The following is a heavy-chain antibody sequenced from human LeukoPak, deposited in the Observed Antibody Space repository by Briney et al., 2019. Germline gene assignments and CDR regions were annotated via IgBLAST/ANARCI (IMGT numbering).Heavy chain of an antibody. CDR2: IYYSGST. CDR3: ARGAKRWFDP. CDR1: GGSISSHY. J-gene: IGHJ5*02. Sequence: SETLSLTCTVYGGSISSHYSSWIRQPPGKGLEWIGYIYYSGSTNYNPSLKSRVTISVDTSKNQFSLKLSSVTAADTAVYYCARGAKRWFDPWGQGTMVTVSS. V-gene: IGHV4-59*11. D-gene: IGHD4/OR15-4a*01.